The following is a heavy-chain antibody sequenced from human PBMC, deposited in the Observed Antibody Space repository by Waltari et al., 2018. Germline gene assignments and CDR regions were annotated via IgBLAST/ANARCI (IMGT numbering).Heavy chain of an antibody. D-gene: IGHD5-18*01. CDR1: GGTFSSYA. Sequence: QVQLVQSGAEVKKPGSSVKVSCKASGGTFSSYAIRWVCQAPGQGLEWMGGIIPIFGTANYAQKFQGRVTITADESTSTAYMELSSLRSEDTAVYYCATVDTAMVTDYFDYWGQGTLVTVSS. CDR3: ATVDTAMVTDYFDY. CDR2: IIPIFGTA. V-gene: IGHV1-69*01. J-gene: IGHJ4*02.